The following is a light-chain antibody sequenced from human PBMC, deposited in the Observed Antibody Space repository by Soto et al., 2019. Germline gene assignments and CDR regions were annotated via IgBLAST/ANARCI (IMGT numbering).Light chain of an antibody. CDR2: AAS. Sequence: IQMTQFPSSLSASVGDRVTITCRASQSIRNYLHWYQQKPGKAPKLLIYAASSLKSGVPSRFSGSGSGTDFTLTISSLQPEDFATYHCQQSSRTPLTFGGGTKVAIK. J-gene: IGKJ4*01. CDR1: QSIRNY. V-gene: IGKV1-39*01. CDR3: QQSSRTPLT.